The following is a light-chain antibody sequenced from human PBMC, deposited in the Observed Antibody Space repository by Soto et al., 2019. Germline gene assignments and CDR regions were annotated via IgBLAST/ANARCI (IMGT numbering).Light chain of an antibody. J-gene: IGLJ2*01. Sequence: QSALSQPASVSGSPGHSVTISCTGTNSDIGGYNYVSWYQHHPGKAPKLMIFEVSNRPSGVSDRFSGSKSGNTASLTVSGLQVDDEADYFCKSYAIRTPSLFGRGTKLTVL. CDR2: EVS. CDR1: NSDIGGYNY. V-gene: IGLV2-14*01. CDR3: KSYAIRTPSL.